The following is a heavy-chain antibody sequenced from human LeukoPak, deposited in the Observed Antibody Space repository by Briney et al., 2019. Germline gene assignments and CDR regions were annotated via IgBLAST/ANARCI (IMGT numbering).Heavy chain of an antibody. V-gene: IGHV3-23*01. CDR1: GFTFSSYA. CDR2: ISGSGVST. D-gene: IGHD5-24*01. Sequence: GGSLRLSCAASGFTFSSYAMSWVRQAPGKGLEWVSAISGSGVSTYYADSVKGRFTISRDNSKNTLYLQLNSLRAEDTAVYYCAKASRDGYNGQLYYFDYWGQGTLVTVSS. J-gene: IGHJ4*02. CDR3: AKASRDGYNGQLYYFDY.